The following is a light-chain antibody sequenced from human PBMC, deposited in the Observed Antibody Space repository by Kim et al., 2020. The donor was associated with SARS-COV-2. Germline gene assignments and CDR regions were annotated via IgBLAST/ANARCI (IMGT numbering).Light chain of an antibody. CDR2: YDS. Sequence: APGKTARITCGGHNIGRKSVHWYQQKPGQAPVLVIYYDSDRPSGIPERFSGSNAGNTATLTISRVEAGDEADYYCQVWDSSSDHWVFGGGTQLTVL. CDR1: NIGRKS. CDR3: QVWDSSSDHWV. J-gene: IGLJ3*02. V-gene: IGLV3-21*04.